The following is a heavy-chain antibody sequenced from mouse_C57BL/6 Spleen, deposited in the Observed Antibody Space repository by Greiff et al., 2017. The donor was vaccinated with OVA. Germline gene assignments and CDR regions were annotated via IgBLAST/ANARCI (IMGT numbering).Heavy chain of an antibody. CDR1: GYAFSSSW. D-gene: IGHD2-3*01. V-gene: IGHV1-82*01. J-gene: IGHJ2*01. Sequence: QVQLQQSGPELVKPGASVKISCKASGYAFSSSWMNWVKQRPGKGLEWIGRIYPGDGDTNYNGKFKSKATLTVDKPSSTAYMQLSSLTSEDSAVYYCARGDGPDYWGQGTTLTVSS. CDR2: IYPGDGDT. CDR3: ARGDGPDY.